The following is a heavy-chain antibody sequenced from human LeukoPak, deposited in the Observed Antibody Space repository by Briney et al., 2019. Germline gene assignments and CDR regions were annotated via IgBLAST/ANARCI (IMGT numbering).Heavy chain of an antibody. Sequence: SETLSLTCTVSGGSISSYYWSWIRQPPGKGLEWIGYIYYSGSTNYNPSLKSRVTISADTSKNQFSLKLSSVTAADTAVYYCARDMADYGDSHDYWGQGTLVTVSS. CDR1: GGSISSYY. D-gene: IGHD4-17*01. V-gene: IGHV4-59*01. CDR2: IYYSGST. CDR3: ARDMADYGDSHDY. J-gene: IGHJ4*02.